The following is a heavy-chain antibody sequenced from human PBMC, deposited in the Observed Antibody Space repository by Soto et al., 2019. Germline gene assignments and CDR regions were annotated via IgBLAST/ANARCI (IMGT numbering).Heavy chain of an antibody. J-gene: IGHJ6*02. Sequence: QLQLQESGPGLVKASETLSLTCTISDGSISSTSYYWGWIRQPPGKGLEWIGSLYYSGTTYYNPSLKSRITISVDPSQKQFSLKLTSVTAADTAVYYCARQTSLMVIDYDYYYGMDVWGQGTTVTVSS. V-gene: IGHV4-39*01. D-gene: IGHD2-8*01. CDR3: ARQTSLMVIDYDYYYGMDV. CDR1: DGSISSTSYY. CDR2: LYYSGTT.